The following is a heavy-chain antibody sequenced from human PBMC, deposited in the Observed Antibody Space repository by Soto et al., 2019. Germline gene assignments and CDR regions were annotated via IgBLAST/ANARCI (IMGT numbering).Heavy chain of an antibody. V-gene: IGHV1-8*01. D-gene: IGHD3-10*01. CDR1: GGPFTSYD. J-gene: IGHJ5*02. CDR2: MNPNSGNT. Sequence: ASVKVSCKASGGPFTSYDINGARQATGQGLEWMGWMNPNSGNTGYAQKFQGRVPMTRNTSISTAYMELSSLRSEATAVSYCARGLLWFGESNWFYPCGQGTLVTGSS. CDR3: ARGLLWFGESNWFYP.